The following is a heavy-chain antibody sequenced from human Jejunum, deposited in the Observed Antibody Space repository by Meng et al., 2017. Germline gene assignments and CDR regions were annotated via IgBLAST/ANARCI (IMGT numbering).Heavy chain of an antibody. Sequence: QVQLGQGAAWVVEPAAPLNVSCRAYGCSFTDYYRNWVRQTPGQGLEWMGQINTSASSKNYTQKICGMTIMTSDTSISIAYKQLSRLRSDDAAVYYCTRELIGYAFDYWGQGSLVTVSS. D-gene: IGHD5-12*01. V-gene: IGHV1-2*06. J-gene: IGHJ4*02. CDR1: GCSFTDYY. CDR2: INTSASSK. CDR3: TRELIGYAFDY.